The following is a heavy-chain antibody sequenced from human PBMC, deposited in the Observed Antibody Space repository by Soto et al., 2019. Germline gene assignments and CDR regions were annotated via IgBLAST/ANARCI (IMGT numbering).Heavy chain of an antibody. V-gene: IGHV3-48*03. D-gene: IGHD3-22*01. CDR3: ARDLFDSSGYCPFDY. CDR2: ISSSGSTI. Sequence: EVQLVESGGGLVQPGGSLRLSCAASGFTFSSYEMNWVRQAPGKGLEWVSYISSSGSTIYYADSVKGRFTISRDNAKNSLYLQMNSLRAEDTAIYYCARDLFDSSGYCPFDYWGQGTLVTVSA. J-gene: IGHJ4*02. CDR1: GFTFSSYE.